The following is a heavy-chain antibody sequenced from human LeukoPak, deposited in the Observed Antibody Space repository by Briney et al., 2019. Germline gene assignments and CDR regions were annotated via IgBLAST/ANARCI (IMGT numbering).Heavy chain of an antibody. Sequence: ASVKVSCKSSGYTFTTYYMHWVRQAPGQGLEWMGIINPSGGSTSYAQKFQGRVTVTRDMSTSTAYMELSRLRSDDTAVYYCARDGVDNVLPLYWGQGTLVTVSS. D-gene: IGHD3-10*01. CDR3: ARDGVDNVLPLY. V-gene: IGHV1-46*01. CDR1: GYTFTTYY. CDR2: INPSGGST. J-gene: IGHJ4*02.